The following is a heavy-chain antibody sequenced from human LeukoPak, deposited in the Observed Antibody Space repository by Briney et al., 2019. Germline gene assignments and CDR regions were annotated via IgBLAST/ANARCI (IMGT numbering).Heavy chain of an antibody. D-gene: IGHD4-17*01. V-gene: IGHV4-30-2*01. CDR3: ARGKRYYFDY. CDR2: IYHSGST. J-gene: IGHJ4*02. Sequence: SQTLSLTCAVSGGSIRSGGYSWSWIRQPPGKGLEWIGYIYHSGSTYYSPSLKSRVTISVDRSKNQFSLKLSSVTAADTAVYYCARGKRYYFDYWGQGTLVTVSS. CDR1: GGSIRSGGYS.